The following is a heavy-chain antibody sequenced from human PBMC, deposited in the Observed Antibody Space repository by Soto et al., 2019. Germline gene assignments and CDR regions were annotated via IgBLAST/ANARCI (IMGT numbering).Heavy chain of an antibody. CDR2: ISAYNGNT. V-gene: IGHV1-18*01. CDR1: GYTFTSYG. D-gene: IGHD3-10*01. CDR3: ASSYFGSGTPYYYGMDV. Sequence: QVQLVQSGAEVKKPGASVKVSCKASGYTFTSYGISWVRQAPGQGLEWMGWISAYNGNTNHAQKLQGRVTMTTDTSTSTADMELRSLRSDDTAVYYCASSYFGSGTPYYYGMDVWGQGTTVTVSS. J-gene: IGHJ6*02.